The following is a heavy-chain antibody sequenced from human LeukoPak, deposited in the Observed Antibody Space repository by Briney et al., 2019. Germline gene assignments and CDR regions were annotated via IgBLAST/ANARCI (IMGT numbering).Heavy chain of an antibody. Sequence: PGGSLRLSCAASGFTFSSYAMSWVRQPPGKGLEWASAVSGSGGSTYYADSVKGRFTISRDNSKNTLYLQMSSLGAEDTAVYYCAKDGGSAPTFIDFWGQGTLVTVSS. CDR1: GFTFSSYA. J-gene: IGHJ4*02. CDR3: AKDGGSAPTFIDF. V-gene: IGHV3-23*01. D-gene: IGHD6-25*01. CDR2: VSGSGGST.